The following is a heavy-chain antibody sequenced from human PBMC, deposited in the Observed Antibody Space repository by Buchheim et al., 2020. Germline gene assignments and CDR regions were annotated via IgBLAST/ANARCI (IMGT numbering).Heavy chain of an antibody. CDR3: ARDPLTEYYYYGMDV. J-gene: IGHJ6*02. CDR1: GGSISSSNYY. D-gene: IGHD7-27*01. Sequence: QLQLQESGPGLVKPSETLSLTCTVSGGSISSSNYYWGWVRQPPGKGLEWIGSMYYSGSTHYNPSLQSRVTISVDTSKNQFSLKLSSVTAADTAVYYCARDPLTEYYYYGMDVWGQGTT. CDR2: MYYSGST. V-gene: IGHV4-39*07.